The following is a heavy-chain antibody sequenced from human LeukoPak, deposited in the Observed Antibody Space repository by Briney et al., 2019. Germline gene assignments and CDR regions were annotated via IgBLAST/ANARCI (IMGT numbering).Heavy chain of an antibody. CDR2: ISWNSGSI. CDR1: GFTFDDYA. Sequence: PGGSLRLSCAASGFTFDDYAMHWVRQAPGKGLEWVSGISWNSGSIGYADSVKGRFTISRDNAKNSLYLQMNSLRAEDMALYHCAKDISSGGTCYDYWGQGTLVTVSS. D-gene: IGHD2-15*01. J-gene: IGHJ4*02. CDR3: AKDISSGGTCYDY. V-gene: IGHV3-9*03.